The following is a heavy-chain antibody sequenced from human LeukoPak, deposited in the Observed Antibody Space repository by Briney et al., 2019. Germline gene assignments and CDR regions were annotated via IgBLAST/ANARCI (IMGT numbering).Heavy chain of an antibody. CDR3: ARVSSSWFFFDY. V-gene: IGHV4-4*07. CDR2: IYTSGST. CDR1: GGSISSYY. J-gene: IGHJ4*02. Sequence: SETLSLTCTVFGGSISSYYWSWIRQPAGKGLEWIGRIYTSGSTNYNPSLKSRVTMSVDTSRNQFSLRLSSVTAADTAVYYCARVSSSWFFFDYWGQGTLVTVSS. D-gene: IGHD6-13*01.